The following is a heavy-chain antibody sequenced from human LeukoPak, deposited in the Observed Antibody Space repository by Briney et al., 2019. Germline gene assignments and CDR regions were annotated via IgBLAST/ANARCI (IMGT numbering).Heavy chain of an antibody. J-gene: IGHJ4*02. D-gene: IGHD1-26*01. CDR2: IWYDGSNK. CDR1: GFTFSSYG. CDR3: AKAHGGSYHSGID. V-gene: IGHV3-33*06. Sequence: PGGSLRLSCAASGFTFSSYGMHWVRQAPGKGLEWVAVIWYDGSNKYYADSVKGRFTISRDNSKNTLYLQMNSLRAEDTAVYYCAKAHGGSYHSGIDWGQGTLVTVSS.